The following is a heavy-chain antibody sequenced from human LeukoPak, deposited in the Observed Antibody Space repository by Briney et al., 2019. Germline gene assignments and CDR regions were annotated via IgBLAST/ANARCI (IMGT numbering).Heavy chain of an antibody. V-gene: IGHV5-51*03. CDR2: IYPGDSDT. CDR1: GCSFTSYW. D-gene: IGHD3-3*01. J-gene: IGHJ6*02. Sequence: PGESLKISCKGSGCSFTSYWIGWVRQMPGKGLEWMGIIYPGDSDTRYSPSFQGQVTISADKSISTAYLQWSSLKASDTAMYYCAINYDFWSGSSLYGMDVWGQGTTVTVSS. CDR3: AINYDFWSGSSLYGMDV.